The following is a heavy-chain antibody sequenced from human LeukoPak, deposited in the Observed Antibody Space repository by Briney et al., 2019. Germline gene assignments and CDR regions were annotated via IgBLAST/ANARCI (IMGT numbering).Heavy chain of an antibody. D-gene: IGHD3-10*01. CDR1: GGSISSYY. CDR2: TYYSGST. J-gene: IGHJ3*02. Sequence: PSETLSLTCTVSGGSISSYYWSWIRQPPGKGLEWIGYTYYSGSTNYNPSLKSRVTISVDTSKNQFSLKLSSVTAADTAVYYCARVILYYGSGSDAFDIWGQGTMVTVSS. V-gene: IGHV4-59*08. CDR3: ARVILYYGSGSDAFDI.